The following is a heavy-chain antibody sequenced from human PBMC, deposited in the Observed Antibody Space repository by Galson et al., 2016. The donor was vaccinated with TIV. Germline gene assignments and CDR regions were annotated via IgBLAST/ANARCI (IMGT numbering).Heavy chain of an antibody. V-gene: IGHV4-59*01. CDR3: ARDKSRRVCFDP. Sequence: SETLSLTCTVSGDSINNYFWNWFRQSPGKGLEWIGDIYQSGSTNYNPSLKSRVTISIDTSKRQFSLKLYSVTATDTAVYYCARDKSRRVCFDPWGQGSLVTVSS. CDR1: GDSINNYF. J-gene: IGHJ5*02. CDR2: IYQSGST.